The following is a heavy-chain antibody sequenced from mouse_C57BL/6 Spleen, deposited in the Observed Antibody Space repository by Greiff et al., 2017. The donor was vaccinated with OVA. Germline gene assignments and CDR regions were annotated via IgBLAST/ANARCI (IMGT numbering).Heavy chain of an antibody. CDR1: GYAFSSSW. V-gene: IGHV1-82*01. J-gene: IGHJ2*01. CDR2: IYPGDGDT. Sequence: QVQLQQSGPELVKPGASVKISCKASGYAFSSSWMNWVKQRPGKGLEWIGRIYPGDGDTNYNGKFKGKATLTADKSSSTAYMQLSSLTSEDSAVYFCAISLITTVEYWGQGTTLTVSS. CDR3: AISLITTVEY. D-gene: IGHD1-1*01.